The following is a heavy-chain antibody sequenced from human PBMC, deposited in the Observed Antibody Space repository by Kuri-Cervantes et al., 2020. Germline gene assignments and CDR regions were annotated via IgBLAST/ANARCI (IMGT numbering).Heavy chain of an antibody. CDR2: ISGSGGST. Sequence: GGSLRLSCAASGFTFSSYAMSWARQAPGKGLEWVSAISGSGGSTYYADSVKGRFTISRDNAKNSLYLQMNSLRDEDTAVYYCAREWRVLLWFGEPRYGMDVRGQGTTVTVSS. V-gene: IGHV3-23*01. D-gene: IGHD3-10*01. CDR3: AREWRVLLWFGEPRYGMDV. J-gene: IGHJ6*02. CDR1: GFTFSSYA.